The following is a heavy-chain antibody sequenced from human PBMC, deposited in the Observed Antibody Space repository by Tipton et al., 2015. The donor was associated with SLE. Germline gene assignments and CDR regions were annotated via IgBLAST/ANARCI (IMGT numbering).Heavy chain of an antibody. CDR2: IKSKTDGGTT. J-gene: IGHJ6*02. CDR3: TTDRNYYGMDV. Sequence: SLRLSCAASGFTFSSYEMSWVRQAPGKGLEWVGRIKSKTDGGTTDYAAPVKGRFTISRDDSKNTLYLQMNSLKTENTAVYYCTTDRNYYGMDVWGQGTTVTVFS. CDR1: GFTFSSYE. V-gene: IGHV3-15*01.